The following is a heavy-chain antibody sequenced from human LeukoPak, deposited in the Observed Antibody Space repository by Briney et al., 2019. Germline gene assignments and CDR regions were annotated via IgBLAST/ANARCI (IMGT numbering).Heavy chain of an antibody. V-gene: IGHV4-39*07. Sequence: SETLSLTCTVSGGSISSSSYYWGWIRQPPGKGLEWIGSIYYSGSTYYNPSLKSRVTISVDTSKNQFSLKLSSVTAADTAVYYCSRVFRGDKYLTNGGYYFGYWGQGTLVTVSS. CDR1: GGSISSSSYY. J-gene: IGHJ4*02. CDR3: SRVFRGDKYLTNGGYYFGY. CDR2: IYYSGST. D-gene: IGHD4-17*01.